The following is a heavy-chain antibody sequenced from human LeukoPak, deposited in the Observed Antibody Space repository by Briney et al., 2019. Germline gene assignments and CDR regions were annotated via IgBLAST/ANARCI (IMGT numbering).Heavy chain of an antibody. CDR2: TTSNSSYI. V-gene: IGHV3-21*01. Sequence: PGGSLRLSCAASGFTFSSYSMDCVRQAPGKGLEWISSTTSNSSYIYYADSVKGRFTISRDNAKNSLYLQINSLRDEDTAVYYCARVRGGYSYGYGALDIWGQGTVVTVSS. J-gene: IGHJ3*02. CDR3: ARVRGGYSYGYGALDI. CDR1: GFTFSSYS. D-gene: IGHD5-18*01.